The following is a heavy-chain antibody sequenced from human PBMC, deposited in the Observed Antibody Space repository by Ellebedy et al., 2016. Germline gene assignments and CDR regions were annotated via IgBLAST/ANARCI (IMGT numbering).Heavy chain of an antibody. CDR1: GYSISSGYY. Sequence: SETLSLXXTVSGYSISSGYYWGWIRQPPGKGLEWIGTISYGGTIYNNSSLKSRVTISVDTPKNQFSLKLTSVTAADTSFFYCARGGRGGFEYWGQGTLVTVSS. V-gene: IGHV4-38-2*02. CDR3: ARGGRGGFEY. D-gene: IGHD3-16*01. CDR2: ISYGGTI. J-gene: IGHJ4*02.